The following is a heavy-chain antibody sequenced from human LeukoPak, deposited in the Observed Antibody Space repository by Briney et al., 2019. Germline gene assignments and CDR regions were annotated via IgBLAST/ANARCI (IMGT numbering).Heavy chain of an antibody. Sequence: GGSLRLSCAASGFTFSSYSMNWVRQAPGKGLEWVSSISSSSSYIYYADLVKGRFTISRDNAKNSLYLQMNSLRAEDTAVYYCARDLTGYSSSSSDYWGQGTLVTVSS. J-gene: IGHJ4*02. CDR1: GFTFSSYS. CDR3: ARDLTGYSSSSSDY. V-gene: IGHV3-21*01. CDR2: ISSSSSYI. D-gene: IGHD6-13*01.